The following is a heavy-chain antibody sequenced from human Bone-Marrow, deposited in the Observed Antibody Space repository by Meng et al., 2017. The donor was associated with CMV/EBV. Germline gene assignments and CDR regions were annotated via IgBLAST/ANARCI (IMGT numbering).Heavy chain of an antibody. CDR3: VRDRGWFRLDP. V-gene: IGHV3-7*01. Sequence: GESLKISCAASGFIFGSSWMSWARQAPGKGLEWVANIKEDGTTETYVDSVQGRFTISRDNAKDSLYLQMNSVRIEDTAVYYCVRDRGWFRLDPWGQGTRVTGSS. J-gene: IGHJ5*02. CDR2: IKEDGTTE. D-gene: IGHD2-15*01. CDR1: GFIFGSSW.